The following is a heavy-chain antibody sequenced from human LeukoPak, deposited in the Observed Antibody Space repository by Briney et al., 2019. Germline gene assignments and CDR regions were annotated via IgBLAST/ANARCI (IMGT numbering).Heavy chain of an antibody. CDR2: IYHSGST. Sequence: SETLSLTCTVSGYSISSGYYWGWIRQPPGKGLEWIGRIYHSGSTYYNPSLKSRVTISVDTSKNQFSLKLRSVTAADTAVYYCARVYKSTYFDYWGQGTLVTVSS. D-gene: IGHD1-14*01. V-gene: IGHV4-38-2*02. J-gene: IGHJ4*02. CDR3: ARVYKSTYFDY. CDR1: GYSISSGYY.